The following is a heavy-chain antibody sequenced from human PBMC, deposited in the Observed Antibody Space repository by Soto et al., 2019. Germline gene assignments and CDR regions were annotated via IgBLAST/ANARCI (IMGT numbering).Heavy chain of an antibody. Sequence: ALVKVSCKASGYTFTSYGISWVRQAPGQGLDWMGWISAYNGNTKYAQDLQGRVTMTTDTSTSTAYMELRSLRSDDTAVYYCARFSGGSYNTYYFYYGMDVWGQGTTVTVSS. V-gene: IGHV1-18*01. CDR2: ISAYNGNT. J-gene: IGHJ6*02. D-gene: IGHD2-15*01. CDR3: ARFSGGSYNTYYFYYGMDV. CDR1: GYTFTSYG.